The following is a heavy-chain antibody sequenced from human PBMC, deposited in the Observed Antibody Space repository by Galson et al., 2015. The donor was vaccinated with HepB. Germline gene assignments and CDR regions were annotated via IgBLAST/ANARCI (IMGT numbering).Heavy chain of an antibody. CDR3: ARRHFDEEGFDY. CDR2: INTYNGQT. CDR1: GYTFTSHT. Sequence: SVKVSCKASGYTFTSHTLDWLRQAPGQGPEWVGRINTYNGQTDFAQKFQGRVTMTIETSTSTAYMELRSLRSDDTAVYYCARRHFDEEGFDYWGQGTLVTVSS. D-gene: IGHD3-3*02. V-gene: IGHV1-18*01. J-gene: IGHJ4*02.